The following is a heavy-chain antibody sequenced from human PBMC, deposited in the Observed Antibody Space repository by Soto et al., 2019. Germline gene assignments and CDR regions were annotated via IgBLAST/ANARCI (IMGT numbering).Heavy chain of an antibody. CDR2: IRSKANSYAT. Sequence: GGSLRLSCAASGFTFSGSAMHWVRQASGKGLEWVGRIRSKANSYATAYAASVKGRFTISRDDSKNTAYLQMNSLKTEDTAVYYCTRLNVGAKIRYYYYGMDVWGQGTTVTVS. D-gene: IGHD1-26*01. V-gene: IGHV3-73*01. CDR3: TRLNVGAKIRYYYYGMDV. J-gene: IGHJ6*02. CDR1: GFTFSGSA.